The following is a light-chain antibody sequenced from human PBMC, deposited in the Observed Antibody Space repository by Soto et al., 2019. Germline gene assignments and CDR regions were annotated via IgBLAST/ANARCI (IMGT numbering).Light chain of an antibody. CDR3: QQYHNWPIT. J-gene: IGKJ5*01. Sequence: EVVMTQSPATLSVSPGEGVTLSCRANQGIGDTLAWYQHKPGQTPRPLIYDTSTRATGISARFSGSGSGTEFTLTISSLQSEDFAVYYCQQYHNWPITFGQGTRLEI. CDR1: QGIGDT. CDR2: DTS. V-gene: IGKV3-15*01.